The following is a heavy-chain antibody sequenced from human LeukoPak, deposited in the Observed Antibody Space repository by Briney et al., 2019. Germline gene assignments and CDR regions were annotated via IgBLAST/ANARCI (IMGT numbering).Heavy chain of an antibody. J-gene: IGHJ3*02. V-gene: IGHV4-59*08. D-gene: IGHD6-19*01. CDR1: GGSMSSYY. CDR2: IYYSGST. CDR3: ASTFEREHSSGLDAFDI. Sequence: PSETLSLTCTVSGGSMSSYYWSWIRQPPGKGLEWIGYIYYSGSTEYNPSLKSRVTISVDTSKNQFSLKLSSVAAADTAVYYCASTFEREHSSGLDAFDIWGQGTMVTVSS.